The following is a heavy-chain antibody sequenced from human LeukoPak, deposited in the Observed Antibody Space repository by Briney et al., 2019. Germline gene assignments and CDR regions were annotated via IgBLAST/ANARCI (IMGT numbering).Heavy chain of an antibody. V-gene: IGHV1-69*02. D-gene: IGHD6-13*01. CDR3: ATYSSSWAHYYGMDV. CDR1: GGTFSSYT. J-gene: IGHJ6*02. CDR2: IIPILGIA. Sequence: SVKVSCKASGGTFSSYTISWVRQAPGQELEWMGRIIPILGIANYAQKFQGRVTITADKSTSTAYMELSSLRSEDTAVYYCATYSSSWAHYYGMDVWGQGTTVTVSS.